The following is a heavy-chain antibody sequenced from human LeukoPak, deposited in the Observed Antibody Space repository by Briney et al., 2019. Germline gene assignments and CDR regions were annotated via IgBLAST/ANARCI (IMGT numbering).Heavy chain of an antibody. D-gene: IGHD2-21*01. CDR3: ANFAVGCARCAFDI. CDR1: GFTLSSYG. V-gene: IGHV3-30*02. J-gene: IGHJ3*02. Sequence: GGSLRLSCAASGFTLSSYGMHWVRQAPGKGLEWVAFIRYDGSNKYYADSVKGRFTISRDNSKNTLYLQMNSLRAEDTAVYYCANFAVGCARCAFDIWGQGTMVTVSS. CDR2: IRYDGSNK.